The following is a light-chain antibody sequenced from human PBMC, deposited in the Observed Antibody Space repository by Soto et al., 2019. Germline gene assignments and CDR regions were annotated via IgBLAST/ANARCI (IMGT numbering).Light chain of an antibody. Sequence: DIQMTQSPSSLSASVGDRVTITCRASQSISSYLNWYQQKPGKAPKLLIYAASSLQSGVPSRFSGSGSGTDFTLTISSLQPEDFATYYCQQSYSTLPTFSQGTKVDIK. CDR1: QSISSY. V-gene: IGKV1-39*01. J-gene: IGKJ1*01. CDR3: QQSYSTLPT. CDR2: AAS.